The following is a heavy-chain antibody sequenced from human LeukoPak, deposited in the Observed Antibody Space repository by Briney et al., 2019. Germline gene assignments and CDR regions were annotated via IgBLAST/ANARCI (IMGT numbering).Heavy chain of an antibody. V-gene: IGHV3-48*01. CDR3: ARGGWFGDNNWFDP. CDR1: GFTFSSYS. D-gene: IGHD3-10*01. CDR2: ISSASNTI. J-gene: IGHJ5*02. Sequence: GGSLRLSCAASGFTFSSYSMNWVRQAPGKGLEWVSYISSASNTIYYADSVKGRFTISRDNAKNSLYLQVNSLRAEDTAMYYCARGGWFGDNNWFDPWGQGTLVTVSS.